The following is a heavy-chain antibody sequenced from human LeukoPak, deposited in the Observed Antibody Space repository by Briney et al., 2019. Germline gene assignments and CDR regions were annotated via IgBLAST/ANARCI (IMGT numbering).Heavy chain of an antibody. V-gene: IGHV1-2*06. CDR3: ARAPYYDILTGYYTHYYYYYGMDV. D-gene: IGHD3-9*01. Sequence: ASVKVSCKASGYTFTGYYMLWVRQAPGQGLEWMGRINPNSGGTNYAQKFQGRVTMTRDTSISTAYMELSRLRSDDTAVYYCARAPYYDILTGYYTHYYYYYGMDVWGQGTTVTVSS. CDR2: INPNSGGT. CDR1: GYTFTGYY. J-gene: IGHJ6*02.